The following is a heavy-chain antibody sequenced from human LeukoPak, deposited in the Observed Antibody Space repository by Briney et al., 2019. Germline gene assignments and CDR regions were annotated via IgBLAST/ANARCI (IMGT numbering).Heavy chain of an antibody. V-gene: IGHV1-69*13. J-gene: IGHJ4*02. CDR1: GGTFSSYV. CDR2: IIPIFGTA. CDR3: ARSKALRLDDIYY. D-gene: IGHD3-9*01. Sequence: ASVKVSCKASGGTFSSYVNSWVRQAPGQGLEWMGGIIPIFGTANYAQKFQGRVTITADESTSTAYMELSSLRSEDTAVYYCARSKALRLDDIYYWGQGTLVTVSS.